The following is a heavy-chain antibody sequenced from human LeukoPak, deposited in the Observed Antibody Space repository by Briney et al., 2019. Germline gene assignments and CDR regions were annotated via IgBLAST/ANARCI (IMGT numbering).Heavy chain of an antibody. CDR1: GFTFSSYG. Sequence: GGSLRLSCAASGFTFSSYGMSWVRQAPGKGLEWVSAISGSGGSTYYADSVKGRFTISRDNSKNTLYLQMNSLRAEDTAVYYCARPLKGSDYCGSDCYSRAFDIWGQGTMVTVSS. D-gene: IGHD2-21*02. CDR2: ISGSGGST. CDR3: ARPLKGSDYCGSDCYSRAFDI. J-gene: IGHJ3*02. V-gene: IGHV3-23*01.